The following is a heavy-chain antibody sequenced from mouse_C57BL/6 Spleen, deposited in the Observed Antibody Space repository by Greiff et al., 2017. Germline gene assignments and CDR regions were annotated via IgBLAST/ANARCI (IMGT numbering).Heavy chain of an antibody. D-gene: IGHD1-1*01. CDR1: GYTFTSYW. CDR2: IDPSDSYT. J-gene: IGHJ1*03. V-gene: IGHV1-69*01. Sequence: VQLQQPGAELVMPGASVKLSCKASGYTFTSYWMHWVKQRPGQGLEWIGEIDPSDSYTNYNQKFKGKSTLTVDKSSSTAYMQLSSLTSEDSAIYYCARDEDYYGSSYRYFDVWGTGTTVTVSS. CDR3: ARDEDYYGSSYRYFDV.